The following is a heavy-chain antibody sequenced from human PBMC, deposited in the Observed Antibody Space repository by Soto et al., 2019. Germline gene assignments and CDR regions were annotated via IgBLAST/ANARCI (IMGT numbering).Heavy chain of an antibody. J-gene: IGHJ4*02. CDR3: ARAWSGNYYDAGDY. CDR2: ISYDGSNE. V-gene: IGHV3-30-3*01. CDR1: GFSFSDYA. Sequence: QVQLVESGGGVVHPGRSLRLSCGASGFSFSDYAMHWVRQAPGKGLEWVSVISYDGSNEYYADSVKGRFTISRDNSKNTLYLQMNSLRAEDTAVYCWARAWSGNYYDAGDYWGQGTMVTVSS. D-gene: IGHD1-26*01.